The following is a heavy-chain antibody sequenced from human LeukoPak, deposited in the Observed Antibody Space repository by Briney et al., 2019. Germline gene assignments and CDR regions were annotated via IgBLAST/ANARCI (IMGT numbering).Heavy chain of an antibody. CDR1: GSTFSSYE. V-gene: IGHV3-48*03. CDR2: ISSSGSTI. J-gene: IGHJ4*02. Sequence: GGSLRLSCAASGSTFSSYEMNWVRQAPGKGLEWVSYISSSGSTIYYADSVKGRFTISRDNAKNSLYLQMNSLRAEDTAVYYCARGGFSSSWSKSWGQGTLVTVSS. CDR3: ARGGFSSSWSKS. D-gene: IGHD6-13*01.